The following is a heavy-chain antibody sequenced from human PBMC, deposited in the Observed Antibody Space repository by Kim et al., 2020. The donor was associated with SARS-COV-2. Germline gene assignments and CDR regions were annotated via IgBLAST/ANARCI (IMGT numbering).Heavy chain of an antibody. CDR3: ARAQQSSSLRFLEWTYYYYYGMDV. CDR2: INPSGGST. D-gene: IGHD3-3*01. J-gene: IGHJ6*02. CDR1: GYTFTSYY. Sequence: ASVKVSCKASGYTFTSYYMHWVRQAPGQGLEWMGIINPSGGSTSYAQKFQGRVTTTRDTSTSTVYMELSSLRSEDTAVYYCARAQQSSSLRFLEWTYYYYYGMDVWGQGTTVTVSS. V-gene: IGHV1-46*01.